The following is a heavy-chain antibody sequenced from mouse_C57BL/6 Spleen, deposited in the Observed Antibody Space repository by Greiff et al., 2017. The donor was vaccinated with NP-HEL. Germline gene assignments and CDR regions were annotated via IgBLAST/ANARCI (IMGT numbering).Heavy chain of an antibody. D-gene: IGHD2-3*01. V-gene: IGHV1-50*01. CDR3: ASYDGYSWFAY. CDR2: IDPSDSYT. J-gene: IGHJ3*01. Sequence: VQLQQSGAELVKPGASVKLSCKASGYTFTSYWMQWVKQRPGQGLEWIGEIDPSDSYTNYNQKFKGKATLTVDTSSSTAYMQLSSLTSEDSAVYYCASYDGYSWFAYWGQGTLVTVSA. CDR1: GYTFTSYW.